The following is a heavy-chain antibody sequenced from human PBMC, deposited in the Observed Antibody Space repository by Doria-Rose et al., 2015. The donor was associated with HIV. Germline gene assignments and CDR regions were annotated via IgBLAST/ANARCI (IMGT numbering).Heavy chain of an antibody. CDR1: GSSVSSRGYY. CDR3: RMGSYRELDY. J-gene: IGHJ4*02. V-gene: IGHV4-31*03. D-gene: IGHD3-3*01. CDR2: TYYTGTS. Sequence: LVKPSETPSLTCSVSGSSVSSRGYYWNWIRQVPGKGLESLGYTYYTGTSDYSPSLKSRLNMAVDTSKNQFSLKLSFVTVADTAVYCARMGSYRELDYWGPGTMVIV.